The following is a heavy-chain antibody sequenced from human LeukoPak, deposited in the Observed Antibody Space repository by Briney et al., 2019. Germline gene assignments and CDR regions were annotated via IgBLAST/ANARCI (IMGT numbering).Heavy chain of an antibody. CDR2: ISTSSDYI. CDR1: GFTFSSYS. CDR3: AATTIFDNYAFDI. D-gene: IGHD3-3*01. Sequence: GALRLSCAASGFTFSSYSMKWVRQAPGKGLEWVSAISTSSDYIYYADSVKGRFTISRDNAKNSLYLQMNSLRGEDTAVYYCAATTIFDNYAFDIWGQGTMVTVSS. V-gene: IGHV3-21*01. J-gene: IGHJ3*02.